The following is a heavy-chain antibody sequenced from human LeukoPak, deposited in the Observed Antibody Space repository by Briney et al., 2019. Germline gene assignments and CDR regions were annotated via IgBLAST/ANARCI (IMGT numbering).Heavy chain of an antibody. D-gene: IGHD5-18*01. J-gene: IGHJ4*02. CDR2: IKQDGSEK. CDR1: GLTFRRDW. V-gene: IGHV3-7*01. CDR3: ATLDTAMVTNFGY. Sequence: GGSLRLSCAASGLTFRRDWMSWVRQAPGKGLEWVAMIKQDGSEKHYVDSVKGRFTISSDNTKNSLNLQMNSLRAEDTAAYYCATLDTAMVTNFGYWGQGTLVTVSS.